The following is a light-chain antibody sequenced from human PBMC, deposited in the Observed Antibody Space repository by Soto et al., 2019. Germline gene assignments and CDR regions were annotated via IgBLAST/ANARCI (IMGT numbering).Light chain of an antibody. CDR3: QQYGISPRT. J-gene: IGKJ1*01. V-gene: IGKV3-20*01. CDR1: PSVSGSN. CDR2: GAS. Sequence: EIVLTQSPGTLSLSPGERANLSCRTSPSVSGSNLAWYQQKPGQPPRLVIYGASIRAAGIPARFSGSGSGTDFTLTISRLEPEDFAVYYCQQYGISPRTFGQGTKVDIK.